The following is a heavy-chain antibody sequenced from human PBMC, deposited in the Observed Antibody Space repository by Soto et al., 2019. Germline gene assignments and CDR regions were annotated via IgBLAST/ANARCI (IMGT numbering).Heavy chain of an antibody. Sequence: SETLSLTCTVSGGSISSSSYYWGWIRQPPGKGLEWIGSIYYSGSTYYNPSLKSRVTISVDTSKNQFSLKLSSVTAADTAVYYCGRISSHGDYAYWGQGTLVPVSS. CDR2: IYYSGST. D-gene: IGHD4-17*01. CDR1: GGSISSSSYY. J-gene: IGHJ4*02. V-gene: IGHV4-39*01. CDR3: GRISSHGDYAY.